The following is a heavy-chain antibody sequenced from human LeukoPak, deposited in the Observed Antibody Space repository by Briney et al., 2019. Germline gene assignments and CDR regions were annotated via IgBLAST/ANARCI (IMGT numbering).Heavy chain of an antibody. CDR3: ARERYYAFWRGYYINTGYMDV. Sequence: GGSLRLSCAASGFTFSSYWMSWVRQAPGKGLEWVVNIKQDGSEKYYVDSVKGRFTISRDNAKNSLYLQMNSLRAEDTAVYYCARERYYAFWRGYYINTGYMDVWGKGTTVTVSS. CDR1: GFTFSSYW. CDR2: IKQDGSEK. J-gene: IGHJ6*03. D-gene: IGHD3-3*01. V-gene: IGHV3-7*01.